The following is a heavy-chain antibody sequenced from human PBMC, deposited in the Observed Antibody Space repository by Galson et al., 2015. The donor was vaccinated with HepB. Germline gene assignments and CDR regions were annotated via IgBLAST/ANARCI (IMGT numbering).Heavy chain of an antibody. Sequence: SLRLSCAASTFIFSTYSMNWVRQAPGKGLEWVSYISTSSTTIYTADSVKGRFTISRDNAKNSLYLQMNNMRPEDTAVYYCVFLSGYDLKPLDYWGQGTLVTVSS. V-gene: IGHV3-48*04. J-gene: IGHJ4*02. CDR2: ISTSSTTI. CDR1: TFIFSTYS. D-gene: IGHD5-12*01. CDR3: VFLSGYDLKPLDY.